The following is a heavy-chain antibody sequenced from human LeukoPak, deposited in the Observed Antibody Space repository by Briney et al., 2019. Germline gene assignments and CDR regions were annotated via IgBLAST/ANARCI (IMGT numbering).Heavy chain of an antibody. CDR3: ASRGSIVGASTDAFDI. D-gene: IGHD1-26*01. Sequence: GASVKVSCKASGYTFTSYAISWVRQAPGQGLEWMGRIIPILGIANYAQKFQGRVTITADKSTSTAYMELSSLRSEDTAVYYCASRGSIVGASTDAFDIWGQGTMVTVSS. V-gene: IGHV1-69*04. CDR2: IIPILGIA. CDR1: GYTFTSYA. J-gene: IGHJ3*02.